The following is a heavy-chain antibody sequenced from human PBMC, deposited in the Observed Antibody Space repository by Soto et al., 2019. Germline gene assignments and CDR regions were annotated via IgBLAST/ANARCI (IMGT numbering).Heavy chain of an antibody. CDR2: VSHNGNNE. CDR1: GFTFNIYS. V-gene: IGHV3-30-3*01. D-gene: IGHD5-12*01. Sequence: PGSSLRLSCGASGFTFNIYSLHWIRQAPGKGLEWVAGVSHNGNNEYYADSVKGRFTISRDNSKNTVVLQMNSLRPEDTAVYYCARDADIVATILNYWGQGT. J-gene: IGHJ4*02. CDR3: ARDADIVATILNY.